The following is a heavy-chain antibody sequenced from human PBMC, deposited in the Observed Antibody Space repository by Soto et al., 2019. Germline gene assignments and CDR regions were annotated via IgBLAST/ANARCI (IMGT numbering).Heavy chain of an antibody. CDR1: GGSISSGGYS. J-gene: IGHJ4*02. CDR3: ARDRLYYDFWSGYSYTTYYFDY. D-gene: IGHD3-3*01. Sequence: SETLSLTCAVSGGSISSGGYSWSWIRQPPGKGLEWIGYIYHNGSTYYNPSLKSRVTISVDRSKNQFSLKLSSVTAADTAVYYCARDRLYYDFWSGYSYTTYYFDYWGQGTLVTVSS. CDR2: IYHNGST. V-gene: IGHV4-30-2*01.